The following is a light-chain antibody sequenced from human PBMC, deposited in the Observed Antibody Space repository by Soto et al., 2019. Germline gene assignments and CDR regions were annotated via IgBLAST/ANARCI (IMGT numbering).Light chain of an antibody. CDR1: SSDVGLYDY. Sequence: QSVLTQPASVSGSPGQSITISCTVTSSDVGLYDYVSWYQQHPGKAPQLMIYAVSNRPSGVSNRFSASKSGNTASLFISGLQAEDEADYYSSSYTSDSSYVFGSGTKVTVL. CDR2: AVS. J-gene: IGLJ1*01. V-gene: IGLV2-14*01. CDR3: SSYTSDSSYV.